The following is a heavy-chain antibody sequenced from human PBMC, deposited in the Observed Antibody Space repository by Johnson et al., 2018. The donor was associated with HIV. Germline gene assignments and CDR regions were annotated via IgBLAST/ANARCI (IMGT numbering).Heavy chain of an antibody. CDR3: ARGGAGIAAAEDAFDI. CDR2: IFSVGNT. Sequence: VQLVESGGGVERPGGSLRLSCAGSGFTFDDHGMSWVRQVPGKGLEWVSLIFSVGNTYYADSVKGRFTISRDNSNNMVYLQMNSLRADDTALYYCARGGAGIAAAEDAFDIWGQGTMVTVSS. CDR1: GFTFDDHG. J-gene: IGHJ3*02. V-gene: IGHV3-66*02. D-gene: IGHD6-13*01.